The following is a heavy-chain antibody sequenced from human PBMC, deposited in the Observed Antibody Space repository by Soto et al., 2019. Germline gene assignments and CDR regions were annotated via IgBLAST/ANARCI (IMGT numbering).Heavy chain of an antibody. CDR2: VSPKSGNT. D-gene: IGHD1-1*01. J-gene: IGHJ1*01. V-gene: IGHV1-18*01. CDR3: ARGRTVSSIGPLRV. CDR1: GYNFFDYG. Sequence: QIQLVQSGAEVKKPGASVKVSCKASGYNFFDYGVSWVRQAPGQGLEWMGWVSPKSGNTDYARKVQGRVTMTTDISTSTADMELRGLIADDTGVYYCARGRTVSSIGPLRVWGQGTLVSVSS.